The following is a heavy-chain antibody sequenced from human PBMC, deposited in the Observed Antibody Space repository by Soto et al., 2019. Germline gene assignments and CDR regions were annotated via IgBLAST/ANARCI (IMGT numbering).Heavy chain of an antibody. D-gene: IGHD6-13*01. Sequence: QVHLVQSGVEVKKPGASVKVSCTAHGYNLREYGVSWLRQVPGQGFEWMGWISGDNVNRRSSQRFQDRLTRTTDTSTSTAPMGLRSLRSAGPAVYFCGREGQPLAREQSVQFDGVDVWGQGTSVTVSS. J-gene: IGHJ6*02. CDR2: ISGDNVNR. V-gene: IGHV1-18*01. CDR1: GYNLREYG. CDR3: GREGQPLAREQSVQFDGVDV.